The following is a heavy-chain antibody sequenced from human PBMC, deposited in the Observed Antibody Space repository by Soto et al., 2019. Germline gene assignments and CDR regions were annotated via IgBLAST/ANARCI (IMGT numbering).Heavy chain of an antibody. CDR2: ISAYNGNT. V-gene: IGHV1-18*01. J-gene: IGHJ4*02. CDR3: ARDKRIGIAAAGSGRY. Sequence: ASVKVSCKASGYTFTSYGISWVRQAPGQGLEWMGWISAYNGNTNYAQKPQGRVTMTTDTSTSTAYMELRSLRSDDTAVYYCARDKRIGIAAAGSGRYWGQGTLVTVSS. CDR1: GYTFTSYG. D-gene: IGHD6-13*01.